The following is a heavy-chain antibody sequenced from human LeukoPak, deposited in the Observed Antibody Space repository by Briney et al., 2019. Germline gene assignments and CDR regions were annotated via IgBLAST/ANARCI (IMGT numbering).Heavy chain of an antibody. Sequence: SETLSLTCTVSGGSISSGDYYWSWIRQPPGKGLEWIGYIYYSGSTYYNPSLKSRVTISVDTSKNQFSLKLSSVTAADTAVYYCARAMVRGVSLDPWGQGTLVTVSS. D-gene: IGHD3-10*01. CDR1: GGSISSGDYY. CDR3: ARAMVRGVSLDP. J-gene: IGHJ5*02. CDR2: IYYSGST. V-gene: IGHV4-30-4*08.